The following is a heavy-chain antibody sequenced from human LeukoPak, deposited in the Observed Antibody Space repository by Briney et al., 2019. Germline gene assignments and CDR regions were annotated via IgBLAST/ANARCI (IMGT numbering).Heavy chain of an antibody. CDR3: AKDGRSTSWYYMDV. V-gene: IGHV3-9*01. CDR1: GFTFDDYA. J-gene: IGHJ6*03. D-gene: IGHD2-2*01. Sequence: GGSLRLSCAASGFTFDDYAMHWVRQAPGKGLEWVSGISWNSGSIGYADSVKGRFTISRDNSKNTLYLQMNSLRAEDTAVYYCAKDGRSTSWYYMDVWGKGTTVTVSS. CDR2: ISWNSGSI.